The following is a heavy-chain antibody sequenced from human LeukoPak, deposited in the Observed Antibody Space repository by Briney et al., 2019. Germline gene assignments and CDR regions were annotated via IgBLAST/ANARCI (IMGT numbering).Heavy chain of an antibody. D-gene: IGHD3-22*01. CDR1: GFTFSSYA. CDR2: ISGSGGST. CDR3: AKDHASSGYYYEVVFDY. V-gene: IGHV3-23*01. Sequence: GGSLRLSCAASGFTFSSYAMSWVRQAPGKGLEWVSAISGSGGSTYYADSVKGRFTISRDNSKNTLYLQMNSLRAEDTAVYYCAKDHASSGYYYEVVFDYWGQGTLVTVSS. J-gene: IGHJ4*02.